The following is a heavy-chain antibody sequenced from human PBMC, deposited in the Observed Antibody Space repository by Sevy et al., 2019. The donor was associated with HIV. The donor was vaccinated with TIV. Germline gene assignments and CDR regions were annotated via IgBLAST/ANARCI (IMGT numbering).Heavy chain of an antibody. CDR1: GGSINSDH. CDR2: VYYTGGT. CDR3: ARRNDFDI. Sequence: SETLSLTCTVSGGSINSDHWNWIRQPPGKGLEWIGYVYYTGGTNYNPSLKNRVTISVDRTKNQFSLKLTSVTAADTAGDCCARRNDFDIWGQGTMVTVSS. J-gene: IGHJ3*02. V-gene: IGHV4-59*08.